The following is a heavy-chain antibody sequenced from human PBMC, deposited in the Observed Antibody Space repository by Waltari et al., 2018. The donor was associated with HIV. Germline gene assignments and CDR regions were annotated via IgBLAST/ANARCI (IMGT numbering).Heavy chain of an antibody. Sequence: QVQLVESGGGVVQPGRSRRLSCAASGFTFSSFGMHWVRQAPGKGRGWVAVISNDGSSKYYADSVKGRFTIARDNSKNTLYLHMNSLRAEDTAVYYCASPFYSDSTTYYYGLDYWGQGTLVTVSS. V-gene: IGHV3-30-3*01. D-gene: IGHD3-22*01. CDR2: ISNDGSSK. J-gene: IGHJ4*02. CDR1: GFTFSSFG. CDR3: ASPFYSDSTTYYYGLDY.